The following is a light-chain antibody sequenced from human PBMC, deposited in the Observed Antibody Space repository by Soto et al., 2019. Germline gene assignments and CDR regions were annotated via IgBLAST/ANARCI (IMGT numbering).Light chain of an antibody. J-gene: IGKJ1*01. V-gene: IGKV1-39*01. CDR2: AAS. Sequence: DIQMTQSPSSLSASVGDRVTITCRASQSISSYFYWYQQKPGKAPKLLIYAASRLPSGVPSRFSGIGSPTDFTLTIGGLQPEDFATYYCQQSYSNPVAFGQGTKVDLK. CDR3: QQSYSNPVA. CDR1: QSISSY.